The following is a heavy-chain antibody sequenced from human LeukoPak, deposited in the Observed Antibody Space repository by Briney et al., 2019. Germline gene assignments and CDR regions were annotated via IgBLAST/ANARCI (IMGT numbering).Heavy chain of an antibody. V-gene: IGHV1-69*04. CDR2: IIPILGIA. CDR1: GGTFSSYA. Sequence: SVKVSCKASGGTFSSYAISWVRQAPGQGLEWMGRIIPILGIANYAQKFQDRVTITADKSTSTAYMELSSLRSEDTAVYYCAREFSSGYSPFDYWGQGTLVTVSS. CDR3: AREFSSGYSPFDY. D-gene: IGHD3-22*01. J-gene: IGHJ4*02.